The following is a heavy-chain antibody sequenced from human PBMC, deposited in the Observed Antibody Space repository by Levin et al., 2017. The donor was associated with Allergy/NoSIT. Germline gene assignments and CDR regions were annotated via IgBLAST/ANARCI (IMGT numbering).Heavy chain of an antibody. V-gene: IGHV4-34*01. D-gene: IGHD3-10*01. CDR1: GGSFSGYY. J-gene: IGHJ6*02. CDR2: INHSGST. CDR3: ARARSLLLWFGELLPQRDYGMDV. Sequence: SCAVYGGSFSGYYWSWIRQPPGKGLEWIGEINHSGSTNYNPSLKSRVTISVDTSKNQFSLKLSSVTAADTAVYYCARARSLLLWFGELLPQRDYGMDVWGQGTTVTVSS.